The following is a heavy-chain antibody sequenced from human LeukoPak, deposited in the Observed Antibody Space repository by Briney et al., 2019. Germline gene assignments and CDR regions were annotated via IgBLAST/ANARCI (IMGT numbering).Heavy chain of an antibody. CDR1: GFTFSSYA. J-gene: IGHJ4*02. Sequence: GGSLRLSCAASGFTFSSYAMSWVRQAPGKGLEWVSAISGSGGSTYYADSVKGRFTISRDNSKNTLYLQMDSLRAEDTAVYYCAKDGTIFGVVIPEYYFDYWGQGTLVTVSS. CDR3: AKDGTIFGVVIPEYYFDY. V-gene: IGHV3-23*01. D-gene: IGHD3-3*01. CDR2: ISGSGGST.